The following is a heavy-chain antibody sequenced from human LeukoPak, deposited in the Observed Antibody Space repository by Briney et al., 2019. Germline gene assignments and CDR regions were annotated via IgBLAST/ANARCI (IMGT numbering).Heavy chain of an antibody. J-gene: IGHJ4*02. CDR1: GFTFSNYA. Sequence: GGSLRLSCAASGFTFSNYAMHWVRQAPGKGLDWVAVVSFDGSNKYYADSVKGPFTISTDNSKNTLYPQMTSLRPEDAAIYYCATIGDRRTGELYRIDYWGQGTLVTVSS. CDR3: ATIGDRRTGELYRIDY. D-gene: IGHD7-27*01. CDR2: VSFDGSNK. V-gene: IGHV3-30*04.